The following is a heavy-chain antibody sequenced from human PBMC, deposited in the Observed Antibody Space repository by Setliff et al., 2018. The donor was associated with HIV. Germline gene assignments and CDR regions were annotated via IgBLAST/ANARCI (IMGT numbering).Heavy chain of an antibody. CDR2: VYYSGTI. CDR3: ARVKDFAYFDY. V-gene: IGHV4-59*11. Sequence: KASETLSLTCVVSGGSISSHYWSWVRQPPGKGLEWIGHVYYSGTINYNPSLKSRVSIFIDTSKNHFSLKLSSVTAADTALYYCARVKDFAYFDYWGQGILVTVSS. D-gene: IGHD3-3*01. CDR1: GGSISSHY. J-gene: IGHJ4*02.